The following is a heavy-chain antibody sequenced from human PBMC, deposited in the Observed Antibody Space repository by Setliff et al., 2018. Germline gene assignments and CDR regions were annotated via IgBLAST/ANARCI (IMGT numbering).Heavy chain of an antibody. Sequence: PSETLSLTCTVSGDSISRSTYYWGWIRQSPGKGLDWIGTVDHSGNTFYNPSLKSRVTISVDTSKNQISLKLTSVSAADTAVYYCARRDSTSYYGYSFDFWGRGTLVTVSS. CDR3: ARRDSTSYYGYSFDF. J-gene: IGHJ4*02. V-gene: IGHV4-39*01. D-gene: IGHD3-22*01. CDR1: GDSISRSTYY. CDR2: VDHSGNT.